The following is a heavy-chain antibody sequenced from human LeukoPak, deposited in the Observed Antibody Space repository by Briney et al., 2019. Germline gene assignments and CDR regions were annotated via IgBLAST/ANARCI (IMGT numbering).Heavy chain of an antibody. Sequence: PGGSLRLSCAASGFSFSNYAMNWVRQAPGKGLEWVSAISRSGDSTYYAASVKGRFTISRDNSENTLFLQMNSLRADDTAVYFCARNRPAGYDYDYVFELQHWGQGTLVTVSS. CDR2: ISRSGDST. CDR1: GFSFSNYA. CDR3: ARNRPAGYDYDYVFELQH. J-gene: IGHJ1*01. V-gene: IGHV3-23*01. D-gene: IGHD3-10*02.